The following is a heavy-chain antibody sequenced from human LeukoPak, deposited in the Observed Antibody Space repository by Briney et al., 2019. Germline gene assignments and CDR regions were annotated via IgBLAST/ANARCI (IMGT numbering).Heavy chain of an antibody. Sequence: ASVKVSCKASGYTFTSYDINWVRQATGQGLEWMGWINPNSGNTGYAQKFQGRVTIPRNTSISTAYMELSSLRSEDTAVYYCARGIGSTTVTTLEYYFDYWGQGTLVTVSS. D-gene: IGHD4-17*01. CDR2: INPNSGNT. CDR3: ARGIGSTTVTTLEYYFDY. CDR1: GYTFTSYD. J-gene: IGHJ4*02. V-gene: IGHV1-8*01.